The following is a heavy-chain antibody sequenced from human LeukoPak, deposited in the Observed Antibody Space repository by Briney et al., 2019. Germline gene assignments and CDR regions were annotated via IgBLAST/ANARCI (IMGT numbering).Heavy chain of an antibody. Sequence: ASVTVSCKASGYTFTGYYMHWVRQAPGQGLEWMGWINPNSGGTNYQGRVTMTRDTSISTAYMELSRLRSDDTAVYYCTTLRGQYYYDSSGYLDYWGQGTLVTVSS. CDR1: GYTFTGYY. CDR3: TTLRGQYYYDSSGYLDY. V-gene: IGHV1-2*02. CDR2: INPNSGGT. D-gene: IGHD3-22*01. J-gene: IGHJ4*02.